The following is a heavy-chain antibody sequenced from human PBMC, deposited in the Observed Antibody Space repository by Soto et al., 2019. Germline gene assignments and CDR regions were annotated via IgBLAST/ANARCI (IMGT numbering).Heavy chain of an antibody. J-gene: IGHJ5*02. CDR1: GGSISSGGYY. Sequence: KPSETLSLTCTVSGGSISSGGYYWSWIRQHPGKGLEWIGYIYYSGSTYYNPSLKSRVTISVDTSKNQFSLKLSSVTAADTAVYYCARSVRDYYDSSGYSSLIPWFDPWGQGTLVTVSS. CDR2: IYYSGST. CDR3: ARSVRDYYDSSGYSSLIPWFDP. D-gene: IGHD3-22*01. V-gene: IGHV4-31*03.